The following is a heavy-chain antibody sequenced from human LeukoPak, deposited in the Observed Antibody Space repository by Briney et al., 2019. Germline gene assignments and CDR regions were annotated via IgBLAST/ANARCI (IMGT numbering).Heavy chain of an antibody. J-gene: IGHJ5*02. V-gene: IGHV3-73*01. D-gene: IGHD4-17*01. Sequence: GGSLRLSCAASGFNFSGSAMHWVHQASGKGLEWVGRIRTKGKSYATEYAASVKGRFIISRDDLKNTAYLQMNSLKIEDTAVYYCTRTTVTMADWFDPWGQGTLVTVSS. CDR3: TRTTVTMADWFDP. CDR2: IRTKGKSYAT. CDR1: GFNFSGSA.